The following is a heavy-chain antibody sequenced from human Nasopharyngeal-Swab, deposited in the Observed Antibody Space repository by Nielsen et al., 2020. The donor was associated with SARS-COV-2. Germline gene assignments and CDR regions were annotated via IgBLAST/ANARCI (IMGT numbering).Heavy chain of an antibody. D-gene: IGHD6-19*01. CDR2: ISPYNGNR. V-gene: IGHV1-18*03. CDR1: GYTFSSYG. Sequence: ASVKVSCKASGYTFSSYGLSWVRQAPGQGLEWLGWISPYNGNRNYAEKVLGRVTMTTDKSTSTAYMELKSLRSDDMGVYYCARGGYSGGPAYFDYWGQGTLVTVSS. CDR3: ARGGYSGGPAYFDY. J-gene: IGHJ4*02.